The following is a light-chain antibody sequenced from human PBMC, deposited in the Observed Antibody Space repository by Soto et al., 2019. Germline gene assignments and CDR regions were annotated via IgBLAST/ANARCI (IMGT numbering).Light chain of an antibody. CDR3: QQYGSSPLT. V-gene: IGKV3-20*01. Sequence: EIVLTQSPGTLSLSPGERATLPCRASQSVSSSYLAWYQRRPGQPPRLLIYGASSRATGIPDRFSGSGSGTDFTLTIRGLEPEDFAVYYCQQYGSSPLTFGGGTKVDIK. CDR1: QSVSSSY. CDR2: GAS. J-gene: IGKJ4*01.